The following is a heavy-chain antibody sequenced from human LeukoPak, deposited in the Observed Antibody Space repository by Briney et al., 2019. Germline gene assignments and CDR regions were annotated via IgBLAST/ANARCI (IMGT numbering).Heavy chain of an antibody. D-gene: IGHD6-19*01. J-gene: IGHJ4*02. Sequence: SETLSLTCTVSGGSISSGGYYWSWIRQHPGKGLEWIGYIYYSGSTNYNPSLKSRVTISVDTSKNQFSLKLSSVTAADTAVYYCARHVRAGSFDYWGQGTLVTVSS. CDR1: GGSISSGGYY. V-gene: IGHV4-61*08. CDR3: ARHVRAGSFDY. CDR2: IYYSGST.